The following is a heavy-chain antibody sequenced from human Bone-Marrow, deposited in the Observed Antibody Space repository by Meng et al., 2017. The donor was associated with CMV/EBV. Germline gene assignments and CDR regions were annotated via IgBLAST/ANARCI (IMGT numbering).Heavy chain of an antibody. CDR1: GYTFTSYY. CDR3: ARLFRDCTNGVCYPAYYGMDV. CDR2: INPSGGST. D-gene: IGHD2-8*01. J-gene: IGHJ6*02. V-gene: IGHV1-46*01. Sequence: ASVKVSCKASGYTFTSYYMHWVRQAPGQGLEWMGIINPSGGSTSYAQKFQGRVTMTRDTSTSTVYMELSSLRSEDTAVYYCARLFRDCTNGVCYPAYYGMDVWGQGTTVPVSS.